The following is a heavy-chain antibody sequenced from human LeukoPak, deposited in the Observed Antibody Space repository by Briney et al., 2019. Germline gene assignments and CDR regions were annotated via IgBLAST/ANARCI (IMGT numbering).Heavy chain of an antibody. D-gene: IGHD3-22*01. V-gene: IGHV3-23*01. CDR1: GFTFSSYG. CDR3: ARDTYYYDSTGYYYPGGFDY. CDR2: ISGSGGST. Sequence: PGGSLRLSCAASGFTFSSYGMSWVRQAPGKGLEWVSAISGSGGSTYYADSVKGRFTISRDNAKNSLYLQMNSLRAEDTAVYYCARDTYYYDSTGYYYPGGFDYWGQGTLVTVSS. J-gene: IGHJ4*02.